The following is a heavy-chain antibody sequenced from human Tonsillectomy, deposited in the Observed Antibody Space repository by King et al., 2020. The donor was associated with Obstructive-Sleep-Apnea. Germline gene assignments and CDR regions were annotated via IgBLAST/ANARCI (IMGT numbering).Heavy chain of an antibody. D-gene: IGHD6-19*01. J-gene: IGHJ4*02. CDR3: ARDRSSGYYGMSDY. V-gene: IGHV3-48*04. CDR2: ISRSSSTI. CDR1: GFTFSSYN. Sequence: VQLVESGGGLVQPGGSLRLSCAASGFTFSSYNMNWVRQAPGKGLEWVSDISRSSSTIHYADALKGRLTISRDNAKNSMDLQMNSLSAEETAVYYCARDRSSGYYGMSDYWGQGTLVTVSS.